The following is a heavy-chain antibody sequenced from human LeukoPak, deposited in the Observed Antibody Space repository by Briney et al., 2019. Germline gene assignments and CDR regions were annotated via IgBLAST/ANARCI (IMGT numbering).Heavy chain of an antibody. Sequence: PGGSLRLSCAVSGFTFSSYAMSWVRQAPGKGLEWVSGISNSGGSTYYADSVKARFTISRDNSKNMVYLQMNSLRAEDTAVYYCARERGYGSGSYLEYFQHWGQGTLVTVSS. CDR1: GFTFSSYA. V-gene: IGHV3-23*01. CDR2: ISNSGGST. D-gene: IGHD3-10*01. J-gene: IGHJ1*01. CDR3: ARERGYGSGSYLEYFQH.